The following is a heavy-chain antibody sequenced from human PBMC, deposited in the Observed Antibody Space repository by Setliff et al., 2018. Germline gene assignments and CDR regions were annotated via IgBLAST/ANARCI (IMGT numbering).Heavy chain of an antibody. CDR3: SASVGGAPFYYGLDV. CDR1: GYTSTTNA. J-gene: IGHJ6*02. D-gene: IGHD2-15*01. Sequence: ASVKVSCKASGYTSTTNALHWVRQAPGQSLEWMGWITAGNGDTKYSQKFQDRITITRDTSASTFYMELSSPRSEDTALYSCSASVGGAPFYYGLDVWGQGTTVTVSS. CDR2: ITAGNGDT. V-gene: IGHV1-3*01.